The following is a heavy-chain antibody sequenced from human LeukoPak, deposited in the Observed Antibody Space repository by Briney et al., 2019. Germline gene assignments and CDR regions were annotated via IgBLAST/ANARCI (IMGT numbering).Heavy chain of an antibody. D-gene: IGHD3-16*01. J-gene: IGHJ4*02. CDR3: ARARGAMGKYYFDY. V-gene: IGHV1-69*13. CDR1: GGTFSSYA. Sequence: ASVKVSCKASGGTFSSYAISWVRQAPGQGLEWMGGIIPIFGTANYAQKFQGRVTITADESTSTAYMELSGLRSEDTAVYYCARARGAMGKYYFDYWGQGTLVTVSS. CDR2: IIPIFGTA.